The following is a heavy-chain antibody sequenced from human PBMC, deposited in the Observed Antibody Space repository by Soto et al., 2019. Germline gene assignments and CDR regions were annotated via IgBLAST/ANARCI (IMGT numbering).Heavy chain of an antibody. J-gene: IGHJ4*02. D-gene: IGHD1-26*01. CDR1: GYTFTGYY. CDR2: INPNSGGT. Sequence: QVQLVQSGAEVKKPGASVKVSCKASGYTFTGYYMHWVRQAPGQGLEWMGWINPNSGGTNYAQKFQGWVTMTRDTSISTAYMELSRLRSDDTAMYYCARDGEWEMATTNFDYWGQGTLVTVSS. V-gene: IGHV1-2*04. CDR3: ARDGEWEMATTNFDY.